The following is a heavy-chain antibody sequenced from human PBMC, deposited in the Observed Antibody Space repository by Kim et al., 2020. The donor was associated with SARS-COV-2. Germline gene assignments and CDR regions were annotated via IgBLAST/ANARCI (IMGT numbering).Heavy chain of an antibody. CDR3: ARDSLEMYYDSSGYPGVVDY. Sequence: GGSLRLSCAASGFTFSSYGMHWVRQAPGKGLEWVAVIWYDGSNKYYADSVKGRFTISRDNSKNTLYLQMNSLRAEDTAVYYCARDSLEMYYDSSGYPGVVDYWGQGTLVTVSS. V-gene: IGHV3-33*08. J-gene: IGHJ4*02. CDR1: GFTFSSYG. CDR2: IWYDGSNK. D-gene: IGHD3-22*01.